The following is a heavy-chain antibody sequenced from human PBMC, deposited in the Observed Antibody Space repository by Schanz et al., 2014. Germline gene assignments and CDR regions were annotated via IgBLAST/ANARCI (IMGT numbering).Heavy chain of an antibody. J-gene: IGHJ5*01. CDR3: AKDFTGSGIFFNS. D-gene: IGHD3-10*01. Sequence: VQLVESGGGVVQPGRSLRLSCAASGFTVSSNYMSWVRQAPGKGLEWVAVIYSGGSTFYTDSVKGRFTISRDNSRNTLYLQMNSLRAEDTAVYYCAKDFTGSGIFFNSWGQGTLVSVSS. CDR2: IYSGGST. V-gene: IGHV3-53*01. CDR1: GFTVSSNY.